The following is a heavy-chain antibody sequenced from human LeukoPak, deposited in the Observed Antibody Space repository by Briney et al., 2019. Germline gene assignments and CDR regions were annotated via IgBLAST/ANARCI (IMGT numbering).Heavy chain of an antibody. J-gene: IGHJ4*02. CDR3: ARRDSGSYVDY. CDR2: IIPIFGTA. V-gene: IGHV1-69*13. CDR1: GGTFSIYA. D-gene: IGHD1-26*01. Sequence: AASVKVSCTASGGTFSIYAISWVRQAPGQGLEWMGGIIPIFGTANYAQKFQGRVTITADESTSTAYMELSSLRSEDTAVYYCARRDSGSYVDYWGQGTLVTVSS.